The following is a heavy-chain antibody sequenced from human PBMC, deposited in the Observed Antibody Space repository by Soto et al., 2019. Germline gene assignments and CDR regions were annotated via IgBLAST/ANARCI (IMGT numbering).Heavy chain of an antibody. CDR1: GYTLTSYF. CDR3: ARDVAAADY. D-gene: IGHD6-13*01. V-gene: IGHV1-46*01. Sequence: QVQLVQSGAEVKKPGASVKDSWKASGYTLTSYFIHWVRQAPGQGLEWMGIINPSGGSTTYAQKFQGRVTMTRDTSTSTVYMELSSLKSEDTAVYYCARDVAAADYWGQGTLVTVSS. CDR2: INPSGGST. J-gene: IGHJ4*02.